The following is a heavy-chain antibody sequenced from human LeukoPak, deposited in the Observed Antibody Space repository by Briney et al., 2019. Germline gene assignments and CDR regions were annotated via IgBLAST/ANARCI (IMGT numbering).Heavy chain of an antibody. J-gene: IGHJ6*03. D-gene: IGHD2-2*01. V-gene: IGHV3-20*04. CDR2: INWKGGST. CDR3: ARASANCSSTSCPRGYYYYMDV. CDR1: GFTFDDYG. Sequence: GGSLRLSCAASGFTFDDYGMSWVRQAPGKGLEWVSGINWKGGSTGYADSVKGRFTISRDNAKNSLYLQMNSLRAEDTALYYCARASANCSSTSCPRGYYYYMDVWGKGTTVTVSS.